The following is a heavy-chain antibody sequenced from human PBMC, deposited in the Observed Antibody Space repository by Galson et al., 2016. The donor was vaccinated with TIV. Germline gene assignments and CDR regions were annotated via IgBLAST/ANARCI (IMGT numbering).Heavy chain of an antibody. CDR1: GYILINYY. Sequence: SVKVSCKASGYILINYYIHWVRQAPGQGLEWLGWFNPDSGATQYAQKFQGRVTMTRDTSISTAYMELRRLISDDTAAYYCARVNWARAFDYWGQGTQVTVSS. D-gene: IGHD7-27*01. J-gene: IGHJ4*02. CDR3: ARVNWARAFDY. CDR2: FNPDSGAT. V-gene: IGHV1-2*02.